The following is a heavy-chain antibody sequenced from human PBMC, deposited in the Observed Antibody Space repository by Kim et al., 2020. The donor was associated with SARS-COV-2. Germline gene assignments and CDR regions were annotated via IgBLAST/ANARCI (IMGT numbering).Heavy chain of an antibody. J-gene: IGHJ3*02. D-gene: IGHD2-21*01. Sequence: GGSLRLSCAASGFTFSGSAIHWVRQASGKGLAWVGRIRSKANSYSSADAASGRVRFSISRDESKNTVYLQMNNLKTEDTALYYCTSGDLMCSACWDAFV. CDR2: IRSKANSYSS. CDR3: TSGDLMCSACWDAFV. CDR1: GFTFSGSA. V-gene: IGHV3-73*01.